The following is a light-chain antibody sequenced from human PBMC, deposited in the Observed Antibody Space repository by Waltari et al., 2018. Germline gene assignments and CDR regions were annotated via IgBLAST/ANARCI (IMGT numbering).Light chain of an antibody. CDR2: RAS. CDR1: QSVGSSS. V-gene: IGKV3-20*01. J-gene: IGKJ1*01. Sequence: EIVLTPSPGTASLSPGERVTLSCRASQSVGSSSVAWYQQKPGQAPRLVIYRASRRATGIPERFSGSGSGTDFSLTISRLEPEDFAVYYCQQHGTLPATFGQGTKVEIK. CDR3: QQHGTLPAT.